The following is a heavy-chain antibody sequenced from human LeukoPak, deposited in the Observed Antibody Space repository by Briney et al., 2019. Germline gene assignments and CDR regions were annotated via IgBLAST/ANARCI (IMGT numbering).Heavy chain of an antibody. J-gene: IGHJ6*04. D-gene: IGHD6-6*01. Sequence: AGGSLRLSCAASGFTISSNHMSWVRQAPGKGLEWVSVIYCGTSTYYAESVKSRFTIARDNSKNTLYLKMNSLRAEDTAVYFCARSAARLRYYYAMDVWGEGTTVTVCS. CDR2: IYCGTST. CDR1: GFTISSNH. CDR3: ARSAARLRYYYAMDV. V-gene: IGHV3-53*05.